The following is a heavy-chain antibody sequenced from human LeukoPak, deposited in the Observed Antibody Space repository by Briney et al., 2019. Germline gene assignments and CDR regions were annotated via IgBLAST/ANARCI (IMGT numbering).Heavy chain of an antibody. CDR3: AGHWDCGGDCVYYFDY. CDR2: ISSSSSYI. J-gene: IGHJ4*02. V-gene: IGHV3-21*01. D-gene: IGHD2-21*02. CDR1: GFTFSSYS. Sequence: PGGSLRLSWAASGFTFSSYSMNWVRQAPGKGLEWVSSISSSSSYIYYADSVKGRFTISRDNAKNSLYLQMNSLRAEDTAVYYCAGHWDCGGDCVYYFDYWGQGTLVTVSS.